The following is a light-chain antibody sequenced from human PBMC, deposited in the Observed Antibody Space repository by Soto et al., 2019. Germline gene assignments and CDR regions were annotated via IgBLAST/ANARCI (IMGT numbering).Light chain of an antibody. CDR2: GAS. CDR1: QSVSSSY. Sequence: EIVLTQSPGTLSLSPGERATLSCRASQSVSSSYLAWYQQKPGQAPRLLIYGASSRATGIPDRFSGSGSGTDFTLTISILEPEDFAVYYCHQYDSSPLTCGGGTKVEIK. J-gene: IGKJ4*01. CDR3: HQYDSSPLT. V-gene: IGKV3-20*01.